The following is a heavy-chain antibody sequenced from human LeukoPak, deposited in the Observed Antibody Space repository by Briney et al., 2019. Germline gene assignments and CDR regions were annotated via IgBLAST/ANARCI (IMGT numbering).Heavy chain of an antibody. CDR1: GFTFSDYY. D-gene: IGHD3-22*01. J-gene: IGHJ4*02. Sequence: GGSLRLSCAASGFTFSDYYMSWIRQAPGKGLEWVSYISGITTTSIPTTIYYADSVKGRFTISRDNAKNSLYLQMNSLRAEDTAVYYCATPLDYYDSSGYHQGGDWGQGTLVTVSS. CDR2: ISGITTTSIPTTI. V-gene: IGHV3-11*01. CDR3: ATPLDYYDSSGYHQGGD.